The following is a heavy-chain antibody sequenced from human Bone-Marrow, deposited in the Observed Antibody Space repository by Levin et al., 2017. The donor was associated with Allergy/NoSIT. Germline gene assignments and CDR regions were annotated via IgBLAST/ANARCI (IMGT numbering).Heavy chain of an antibody. J-gene: IGHJ4*02. CDR1: GYIFSKYW. CDR2: IYPGDSDT. V-gene: IGHV5-51*01. CDR3: ATHEVAGTFDDEYLDY. Sequence: RGESLKISCKGSGYIFSKYWIAWVRQMPGKGLEWMGIIYPGDSDTRYSPSFQGQVTISADKSVSTAYLQWSSLKASDTAMYYCATHEVAGTFDDEYLDYWGQGTLVTVSS. D-gene: IGHD6-19*01.